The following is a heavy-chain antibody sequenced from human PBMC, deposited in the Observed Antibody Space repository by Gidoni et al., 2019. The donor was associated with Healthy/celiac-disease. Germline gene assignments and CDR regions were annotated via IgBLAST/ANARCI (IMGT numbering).Heavy chain of an antibody. J-gene: IGHJ5*02. CDR1: GGSISSSSYY. V-gene: IGHV4-39*01. CDR3: ARQASIVATIGWFDP. CDR2: IYYSGST. Sequence: QLQLQESGPGLVKPSETLSLTCTVSGGSISSSSYYWGWIRQPPGKGLEWIGSIYYSGSTYYNPSLKSRFTISVDTSKNQFSLKLSSVTAADTAVYYCARQASIVATIGWFDPWGQGTLVTVSS. D-gene: IGHD5-12*01.